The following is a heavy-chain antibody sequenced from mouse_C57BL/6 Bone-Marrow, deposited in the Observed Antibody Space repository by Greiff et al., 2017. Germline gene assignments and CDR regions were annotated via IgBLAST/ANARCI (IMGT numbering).Heavy chain of an antibody. V-gene: IGHV1-19*01. J-gene: IGHJ4*01. Sequence: VQLQQSGPVLVKPGASVKMSCKASGYTFTDYYMNWVKQSHGKSLEWIGVINPYNGGTSYNQKFKGKATLTVDKSSSTAYMELNSLTSEDSAVYYCARLVTAQATYAMDYWGQGTSVTVSS. CDR1: GYTFTDYY. D-gene: IGHD3-2*02. CDR2: INPYNGGT. CDR3: ARLVTAQATYAMDY.